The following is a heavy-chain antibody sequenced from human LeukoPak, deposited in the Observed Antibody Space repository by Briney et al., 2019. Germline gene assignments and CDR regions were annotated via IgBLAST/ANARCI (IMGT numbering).Heavy chain of an antibody. V-gene: IGHV3-23*01. CDR3: AKEFVVVPATIRRPSWFDP. J-gene: IGHJ5*02. CDR1: GFTFSNYA. Sequence: GGSLRLSCAVSGFTFSNYAMSWVRQAAGKGLEWVSAISDNGGSTFYAHFVKGRFTISRDNSKNTLYLQMNSLRAEDTAIYYCAKEFVVVPATIRRPSWFDPWGQGTLVTVSS. CDR2: ISDNGGST. D-gene: IGHD2-2*01.